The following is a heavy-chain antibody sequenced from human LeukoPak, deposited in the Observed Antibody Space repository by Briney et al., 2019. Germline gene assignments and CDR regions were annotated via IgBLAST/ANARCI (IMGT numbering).Heavy chain of an antibody. CDR2: ISGRGRST. V-gene: IGHV3-23*01. Sequence: GGSLRLSCAASGFTFDDYGMSWVRQAPGKGLEWVSTISGRGRSTYYADSVKGRFIISRDNSKNTLHLQMNSLRTEDTAVYYCAKSDWIGYSAFDYWGQGTLVTVSS. CDR3: AKSDWIGYSAFDY. CDR1: GFTFDDYG. D-gene: IGHD3-3*01. J-gene: IGHJ4*02.